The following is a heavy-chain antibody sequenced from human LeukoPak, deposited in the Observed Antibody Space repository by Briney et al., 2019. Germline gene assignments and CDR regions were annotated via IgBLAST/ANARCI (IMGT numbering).Heavy chain of an antibody. CDR2: IYYSGST. CDR1: GGSISSYY. Sequence: SETLSLTCTVSGGSISSYYWSWIRQPPGKGLEWIGYIYYSGSTNYNPSLKSRVTISVDTSKNQFSLKLSSVTAADTAVYYCAKVADYYDSSGYLHAEYFQHWGQGTLVTVSS. CDR3: AKVADYYDSSGYLHAEYFQH. V-gene: IGHV4-59*01. J-gene: IGHJ1*01. D-gene: IGHD3-22*01.